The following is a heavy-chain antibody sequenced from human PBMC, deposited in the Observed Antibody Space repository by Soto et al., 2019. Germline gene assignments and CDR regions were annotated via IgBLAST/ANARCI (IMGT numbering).Heavy chain of an antibody. V-gene: IGHV3-23*01. CDR1: GFTFSSYA. Sequence: GGSTRLSCAACGFTFSSYAMSWVRQAPGKGLEWVSAISGSGGSTYYADSVRGRFTISRDNSKNTLYLQMNSLRAEDTAVYYCATSYCSGGSCYSHFNYHYYYMDVWGKGTTVTVSS. J-gene: IGHJ6*03. CDR2: ISGSGGST. D-gene: IGHD2-15*01. CDR3: ATSYCSGGSCYSHFNYHYYYMDV.